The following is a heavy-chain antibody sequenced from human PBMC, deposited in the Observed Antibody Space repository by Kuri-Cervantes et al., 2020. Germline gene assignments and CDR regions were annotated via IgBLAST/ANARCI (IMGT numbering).Heavy chain of an antibody. Sequence: GESLKISWAASGFTFSSYVMSWVRQAPGKGLEWVSSISGSGGITYHADSVKGRFTISRDNSKNTLYLQMNCLRGEDTAVYYCAKSSSIAARPDDYWGQGTLVTVSS. V-gene: IGHV3-23*01. D-gene: IGHD6-6*01. CDR2: ISGSGGIT. CDR1: GFTFSSYV. J-gene: IGHJ4*02. CDR3: AKSSSIAARPDDY.